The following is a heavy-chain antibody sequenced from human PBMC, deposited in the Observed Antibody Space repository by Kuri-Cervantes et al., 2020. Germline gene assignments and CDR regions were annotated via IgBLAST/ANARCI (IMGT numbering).Heavy chain of an antibody. CDR2: INPSGGST. D-gene: IGHD4-17*01. CDR1: GYTFTSYG. Sequence: ASVKVSCKASGYTFTSYGISWVRQAPGQGLEWMGIINPSGGSTSYAQKFQGRVTMTTDTSTSTAYMELRSLRSDDTAVYYCARTLGDYYYYYGMDVWGQGTTVTVSS. V-gene: IGHV1-18*01. J-gene: IGHJ6*02. CDR3: ARTLGDYYYYYGMDV.